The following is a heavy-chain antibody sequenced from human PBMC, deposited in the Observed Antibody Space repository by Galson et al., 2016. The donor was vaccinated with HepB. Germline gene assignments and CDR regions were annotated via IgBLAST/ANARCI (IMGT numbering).Heavy chain of an antibody. V-gene: IGHV3-23*01. CDR3: AKGGQWLLRGPGWFDP. J-gene: IGHJ5*02. CDR2: ISGSGATT. Sequence: SLRLSCAASGFTFSSYAMRWVRQAPGKGLEWVSTISGSGATTYVADPVKGRFTMSRDNSKNTLYLQMNSLRVEDTAIYYCAKGGQWLLRGPGWFDPWGQGTLVSVSS. CDR1: GFTFSSYA. D-gene: IGHD6-19*01.